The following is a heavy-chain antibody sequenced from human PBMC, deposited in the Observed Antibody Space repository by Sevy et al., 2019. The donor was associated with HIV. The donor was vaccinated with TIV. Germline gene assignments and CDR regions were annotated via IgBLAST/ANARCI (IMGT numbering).Heavy chain of an antibody. J-gene: IGHJ4*03. V-gene: IGHV3-21*01. CDR3: ARPYGSGSWEAFDF. CDR1: GFTFNSYT. Sequence: GGSLRLSCTASGFTFNSYTMNWVRQAPGKGLEWVSSISFSNNYIYYADSVKGRFTISRDNARNSLFLQMNSMRVEDTAMYYCARPYGSGSWEAFDFWGRGTLVTVSS. D-gene: IGHD3-10*01. CDR2: ISFSNNYI.